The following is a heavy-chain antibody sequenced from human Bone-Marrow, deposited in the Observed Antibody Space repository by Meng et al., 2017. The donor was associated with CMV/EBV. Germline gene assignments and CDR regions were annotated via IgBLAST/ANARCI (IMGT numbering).Heavy chain of an antibody. CDR3: ARGYNWNDVGAFEL. J-gene: IGHJ3*01. CDR2: IYTGVT. D-gene: IGHD1-1*01. V-gene: IGHV3-53*01. Sequence: GGSLRLSCAASDFTISTNHMTWVRQARGKGLEWVSFIYTGVTLYAESVKGRFTITRNNSKNTVYLQMNSLRAEDTAVYYCARGYNWNDVGAFELWGQGTMVTVSS. CDR1: DFTISTNH.